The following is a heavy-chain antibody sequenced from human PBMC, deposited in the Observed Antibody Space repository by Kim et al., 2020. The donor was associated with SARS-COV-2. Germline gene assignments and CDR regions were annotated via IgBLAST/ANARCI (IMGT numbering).Heavy chain of an antibody. V-gene: IGHV3-15*01. CDR1: GFTFTNAW. CDR3: TSDLGVYCGGDCYSRV. CDR2: IKSKINGGTT. J-gene: IGHJ6*02. Sequence: GGSLRLSCAASGFTFTNAWMNWVRQAPGKGLEWVGRIKSKINGGTTGYAAPVKGRFTISRDDSKNTLYLQMSSLKTEDTAVYYCTSDLGVYCGGDCYSRVWGLGTPVTVSS. D-gene: IGHD2-21*02.